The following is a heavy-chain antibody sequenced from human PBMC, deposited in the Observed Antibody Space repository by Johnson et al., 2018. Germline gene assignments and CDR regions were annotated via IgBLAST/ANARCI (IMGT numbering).Heavy chain of an antibody. V-gene: IGHV3-33*06. CDR1: GFTFSSYG. J-gene: IGHJ6*02. Sequence: QVQLVQSGGGVVQPGRSLRLSCAASGFTFSSYGMHWVRQAPGKGLEWVAVIWYAGSNNYYADSVKGRFTISRDTSRNTLYLQMNSLRAEDTAVYYCAKEAVTTGRYYYYYGMDVWGQGTTVTVSS. CDR3: AKEAVTTGRYYYYYGMDV. CDR2: IWYAGSNN. D-gene: IGHD4-17*01.